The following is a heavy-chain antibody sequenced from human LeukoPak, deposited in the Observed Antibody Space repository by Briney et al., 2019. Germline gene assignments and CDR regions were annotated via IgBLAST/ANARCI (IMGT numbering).Heavy chain of an antibody. V-gene: IGHV3-9*01. J-gene: IGHJ4*02. CDR2: ISWNSGSI. CDR3: AKDDYSYAYFDY. D-gene: IGHD2-15*01. Sequence: GRSLRLSCAASGFTFSSYAMHWVRQAPGKGLEWVSGISWNSGSIGYADSVKGRFTISRDNAKNSLYLQMNSLRAEDTALYYCAKDDYSYAYFDYWGQGTLVTVSS. CDR1: GFTFSSYA.